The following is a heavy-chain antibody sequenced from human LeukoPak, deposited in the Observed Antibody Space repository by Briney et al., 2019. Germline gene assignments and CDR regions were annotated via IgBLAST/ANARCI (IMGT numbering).Heavy chain of an antibody. V-gene: IGHV3-9*01. CDR2: ISWNSGSI. CDR1: GFTFDDYA. CDR3: AKDGYNGSYRDPDY. D-gene: IGHD1-26*01. Sequence: TGGSLRLSCAASGFTFDDYAMHWVRQAPGKGLEWVSGISWNSGSIGYADSVKGRFTISRDNAKNSLYLQMNSLRAEDTALYYCAKDGYNGSYRDPDYWGQGTLVTVSS. J-gene: IGHJ4*02.